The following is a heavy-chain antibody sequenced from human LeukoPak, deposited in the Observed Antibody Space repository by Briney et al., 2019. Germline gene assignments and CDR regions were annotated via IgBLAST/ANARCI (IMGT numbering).Heavy chain of an antibody. CDR3: ARGDSSGYYYFEY. D-gene: IGHD6-19*01. Sequence: GGSLRLSCAASGFTFSSYAMSWVRQAPGKGLEWVSVIYSGGSTYYADSVKGRFTISRDNSKNTLYLQMNSLRAEDTAVYYCARGDSSGYYYFEYWGQGTLVTVSS. J-gene: IGHJ4*02. CDR1: GFTFSSYA. CDR2: IYSGGST. V-gene: IGHV3-53*01.